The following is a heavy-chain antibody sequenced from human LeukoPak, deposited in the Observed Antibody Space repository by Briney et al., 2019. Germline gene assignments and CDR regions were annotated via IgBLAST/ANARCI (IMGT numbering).Heavy chain of an antibody. J-gene: IGHJ4*02. CDR3: ARDGNTGYFDY. CDR2: IYYSGST. CDR1: GASISTYY. V-gene: IGHV4-59*01. D-gene: IGHD2/OR15-2a*01. Sequence: SETLSLTCTVSGASISTYYWSWIRQPPGKGLEWIGYIYYSGSTNYNPSLKSRVTISVDTSKNQFSLKLSSVTAADTAVYYCARDGNTGYFDYWGQGTLVTVSS.